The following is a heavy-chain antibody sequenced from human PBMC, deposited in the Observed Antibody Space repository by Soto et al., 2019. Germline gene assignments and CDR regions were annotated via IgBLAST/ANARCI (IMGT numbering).Heavy chain of an antibody. Sequence: EVQLLESGGNLVQPGESLRLSCTVSGFIFNNYAMTWVRQAPGKGLEWVSSIGGGGARKYYADSVKGRFTISRDNSKNTLYLQMDSLRAEDTALYYCAKDEDGSGSYYNGPYDPWGQGTLVTVSS. D-gene: IGHD3-10*01. CDR2: IGGGGARK. J-gene: IGHJ5*02. V-gene: IGHV3-23*01. CDR3: AKDEDGSGSYYNGPYDP. CDR1: GFIFNNYA.